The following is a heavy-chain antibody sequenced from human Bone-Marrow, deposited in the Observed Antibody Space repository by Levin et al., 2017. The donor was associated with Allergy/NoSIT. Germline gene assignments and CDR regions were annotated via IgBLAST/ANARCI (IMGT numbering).Heavy chain of an antibody. V-gene: IGHV3-21*04. D-gene: IGHD3-22*01. J-gene: IGHJ4*02. CDR2: ISTSSDFV. CDR1: GFTFSTYT. CDR3: ARPYSDSSGYFEYYFDY. Sequence: GGSLRLSCAASGFTFSTYTMSWVRQAPGKGLEWVSSISTSSDFVYHADSVKGRFSISRDNAKNSLYLQMTSLRAEDTAVYYCARPYSDSSGYFEYYFDYWGQGALVTVSS.